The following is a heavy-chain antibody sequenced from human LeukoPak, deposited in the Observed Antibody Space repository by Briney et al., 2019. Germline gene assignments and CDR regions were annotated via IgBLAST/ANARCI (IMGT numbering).Heavy chain of an antibody. CDR1: GYTFTVYF. V-gene: IGHV1-2*02. CDR3: ARDPPPRTYYYDSSGYGGAFDI. D-gene: IGHD3-22*01. J-gene: IGHJ3*02. CDR2: INPNSGGT. Sequence: ASVKVSCKASGYTFTVYFMHWVRQAPGQGLEWMGWINPNSGGTNYAQKFQGRVTMTRDTSISTAYMELSRLRSDDTAVYYCARDPPPRTYYYDSSGYGGAFDIWGQGTMVTVSS.